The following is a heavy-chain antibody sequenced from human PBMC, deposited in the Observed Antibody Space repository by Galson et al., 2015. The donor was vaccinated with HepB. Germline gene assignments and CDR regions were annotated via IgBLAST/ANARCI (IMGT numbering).Heavy chain of an antibody. D-gene: IGHD6-13*01. J-gene: IGHJ6*02. CDR2: INAGNGNT. V-gene: IGHV1-3*01. Sequence: SVKVSCKASGYTFTSYAMHWVRQAPGQRLEWMGWINAGNGNTKYSQKFQGRVTITRDTSASTGYMEVSSLRPEDTAVYYCARDRDSSSWFYYYGMDVWGQGTTVTVSS. CDR3: ARDRDSSSWFYYYGMDV. CDR1: GYTFTSYA.